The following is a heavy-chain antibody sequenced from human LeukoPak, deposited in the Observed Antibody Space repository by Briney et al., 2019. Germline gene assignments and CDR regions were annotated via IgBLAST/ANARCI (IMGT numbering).Heavy chain of an antibody. V-gene: IGHV1-24*01. CDR2: FDPEDDEI. J-gene: IGHJ4*02. Sequence: GASVKVSCKVSGYTLTELSMHWVRQAPGKGLEWMGGFDPEDDEIIYAQRFQGRVTMTEDASTGTAYMELRSLRSEDTAVYYCATETGNFYFYSWGQGTLDAVSS. D-gene: IGHD1-7*01. CDR1: GYTLTELS. CDR3: ATETGNFYFYS.